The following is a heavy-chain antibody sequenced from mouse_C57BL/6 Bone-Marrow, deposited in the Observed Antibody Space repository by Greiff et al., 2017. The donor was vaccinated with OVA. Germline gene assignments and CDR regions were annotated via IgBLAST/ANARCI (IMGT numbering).Heavy chain of an antibody. J-gene: IGHJ1*03. V-gene: IGHV5-4*01. D-gene: IGHD2-1*01. CDR3: AREGIYYGIDWYFDV. CDR2: ISDGGSYT. Sequence: DVMLVESGGGLVKPGGSLKLSCAASGFTFSSYAMSWVRQTPEKRLEWVATISDGGSYTYYPDNVKGRFTISRDNTKNNLYLQMSHLKSEDTAMYYCAREGIYYGIDWYFDVWGTGTTVTVSS. CDR1: GFTFSSYA.